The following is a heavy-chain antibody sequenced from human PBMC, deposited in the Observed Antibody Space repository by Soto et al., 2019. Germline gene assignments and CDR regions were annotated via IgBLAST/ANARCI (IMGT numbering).Heavy chain of an antibody. D-gene: IGHD3-9*01. J-gene: IGHJ6*02. CDR2: ISSRSDI. Sequence: GGSLRLSCVGSGFTFSTYSINWVRQAPGEGLEWVSSISSRSDIYYADSVKGRFTISRDNAKNSVSLQMNSLRAEDTAVYYCARVGDILTGGRPYYYGMDVWGQGTTVTVSS. CDR1: GFTFSTYS. CDR3: ARVGDILTGGRPYYYGMDV. V-gene: IGHV3-21*01.